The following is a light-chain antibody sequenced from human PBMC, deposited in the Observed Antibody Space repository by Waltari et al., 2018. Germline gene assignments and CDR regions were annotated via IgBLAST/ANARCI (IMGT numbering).Light chain of an antibody. Sequence: SYELTPPPSVSVAPGKTAMITCGADNIGDRTVHWYQQRPGQAHVLVVVDDSDRPSGIPERFSGSNSGDTATLTISRVEAGDEADYSCQVWDDSSDHVVFGGGTKLTVL. CDR2: DDS. J-gene: IGLJ2*01. CDR1: NIGDRT. V-gene: IGLV3-21*03. CDR3: QVWDDSSDHVV.